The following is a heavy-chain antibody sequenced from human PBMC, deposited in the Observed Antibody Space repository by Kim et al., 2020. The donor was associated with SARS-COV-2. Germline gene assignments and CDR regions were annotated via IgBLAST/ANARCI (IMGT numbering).Heavy chain of an antibody. Sequence: GGSLRLSCAASGFTFSSYSMNWVRQAPGKGLEWVSYISSSSSTIYYADSVKGRFTISRDNAKNSLYLQMNSLRDEDTAVYYCARELFIGYGSGSYYDAFDIWGQGTMVTVSS. V-gene: IGHV3-48*02. J-gene: IGHJ3*02. D-gene: IGHD3-10*01. CDR3: ARELFIGYGSGSYYDAFDI. CDR1: GFTFSSYS. CDR2: ISSSSSTI.